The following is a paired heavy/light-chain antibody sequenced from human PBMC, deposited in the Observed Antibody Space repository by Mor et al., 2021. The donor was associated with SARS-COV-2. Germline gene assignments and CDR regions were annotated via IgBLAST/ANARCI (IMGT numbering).Heavy chain of an antibody. CDR1: GFTFSSYS. CDR2: ISSSSSYI. Sequence: EVQLVESGGGLVKPGGSLRLSCAASGFTFSSYSMNWVRQAPGKGLEWVSSISSSSSYIYYADSVKGRFTISRDNAKNSLYLQMNSLRAEDTAIYYCARDRGGGNYPEGYYYYGMDVWGQGTTVTVSS. J-gene: IGHJ6*02. CDR3: ARDRGGGNYPEGYYYYGMDV. V-gene: IGHV3-21*01. D-gene: IGHD1-7*01.
Light chain of an antibody. J-gene: IGKJ1*01. Sequence: AIRMTQSPSSFSASTGDRVTITCRASQGISSYLAWFQQRPGKAPELLIYAASTLQSGVPSRFSGSGSGTDFTLTISCLQSEDFATYYCQQYYSYPRTFGQGTKVEIK. CDR1: QGISSY. CDR2: AAS. V-gene: IGKV1-8*01. CDR3: QQYYSYPRT.